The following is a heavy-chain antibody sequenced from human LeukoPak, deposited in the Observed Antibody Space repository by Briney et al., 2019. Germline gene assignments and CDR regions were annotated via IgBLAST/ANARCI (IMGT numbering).Heavy chain of an antibody. Sequence: PSETLSLTCAVYGGSFSGYYWSWIRQPPGKGLEWSGEINHSGSTNYNPSLKSRVTISVDTSKNQFSLKLSSVTAADTAVYYCARGKPIGGYYYFGDYFDYWGQGTLVTVSS. CDR2: INHSGST. CDR1: GGSFSGYY. V-gene: IGHV4-34*01. CDR3: ARGKPIGGYYYFGDYFDY. D-gene: IGHD3-22*01. J-gene: IGHJ4*02.